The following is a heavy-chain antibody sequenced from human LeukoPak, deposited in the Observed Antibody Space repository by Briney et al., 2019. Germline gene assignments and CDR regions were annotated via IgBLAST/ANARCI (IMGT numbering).Heavy chain of an antibody. CDR1: GGSLSRYY. CDR2: IYYRGST. Sequence: SETLSLTCAVSGGSLSRYYWRWIRQPPGKGLEWIGYIYYRGSTNYNPSLKSRVTISVDTSKTQFSLKLSSVTAADTAVYYCARHAGPNYYDFWSGPDAFDIWGQGTMVTVSS. CDR3: ARHAGPNYYDFWSGPDAFDI. D-gene: IGHD3-3*01. J-gene: IGHJ3*02. V-gene: IGHV4-59*08.